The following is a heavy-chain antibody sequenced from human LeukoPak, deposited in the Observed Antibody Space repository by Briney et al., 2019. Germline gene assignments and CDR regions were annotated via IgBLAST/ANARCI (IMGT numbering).Heavy chain of an antibody. CDR3: ARGSRGYFDWLYLQYFDY. CDR2: IYSSGNT. J-gene: IGHJ4*02. CDR1: GGSISSYY. V-gene: IGHV4-4*07. D-gene: IGHD3-9*01. Sequence: SETLSLTCTVSGGSISSYYWSWIRQPAGKGLEWIGRIYSSGNTNYNPSLKSRVTISVDTSKNQFSLKLSSVTAADTAVYYCARGSRGYFDWLYLQYFDYWGQGTLVTVSS.